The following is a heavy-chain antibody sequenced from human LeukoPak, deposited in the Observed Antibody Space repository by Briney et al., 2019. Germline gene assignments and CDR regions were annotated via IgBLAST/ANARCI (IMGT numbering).Heavy chain of an antibody. Sequence: ASVKVSCKVSGCTFTVSGYYIQCLPRAPRQGREWMSCIIPNSGDTNYSQRFQSRIIKTSDTSSSTAYMELSRLRSDDTALYYCARVPHRGTIVKLPGNILDAFDIWSQGTMVTVSS. D-gene: IGHD1-7*01. CDR2: IIPNSGDT. CDR3: ARVPHRGTIVKLPGNILDAFDI. V-gene: IGHV1-2*02. J-gene: IGHJ3*02. CDR1: GCTFTVSGYY.